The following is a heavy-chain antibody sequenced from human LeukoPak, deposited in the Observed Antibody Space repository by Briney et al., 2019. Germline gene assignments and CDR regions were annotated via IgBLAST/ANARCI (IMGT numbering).Heavy chain of an antibody. CDR2: INSDGTTT. CDR1: GFTFSSYW. Sequence: GGSLRLSCAASGFTFSSYWMHWVRQAPGKGLLWVSRINSDGTTTYYADSVKGRFTISRDNAKNTLYLQMNSLGAEDTAVYYCARGNYYGMDVWGQGTTVTVSS. V-gene: IGHV3-74*01. CDR3: ARGNYYGMDV. J-gene: IGHJ6*02.